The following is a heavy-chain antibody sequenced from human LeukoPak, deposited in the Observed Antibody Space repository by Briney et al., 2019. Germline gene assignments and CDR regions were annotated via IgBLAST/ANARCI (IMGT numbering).Heavy chain of an antibody. CDR1: GFTFDDYA. CDR3: ARRRGFVAVAGTEPFDY. Sequence: GGSLRLSCAASGFTFDDYAMHWVRQAPGKGLEWVSGISWNSGSIGYADPVKGRFTISRDNAKNSLYLQMNSLRAEDTALYYCARRRGFVAVAGTEPFDYWGQGTLVTVSS. V-gene: IGHV3-9*01. D-gene: IGHD6-19*01. J-gene: IGHJ4*02. CDR2: ISWNSGSI.